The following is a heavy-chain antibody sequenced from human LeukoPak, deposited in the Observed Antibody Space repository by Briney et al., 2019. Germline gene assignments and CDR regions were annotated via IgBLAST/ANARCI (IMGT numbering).Heavy chain of an antibody. J-gene: IGHJ4*02. Sequence: GGSLRLSCAASGFTFSEALMTWVRQAPGKGLEWVGRIQTKSEGGTPDYAAPVRGRFTISRDDSKSMVYLQMNSLKTEDTAVYHCTTDWTRWGQGTLVTVSS. D-gene: IGHD1-1*01. V-gene: IGHV3-15*05. CDR3: TTDWTR. CDR1: GFTFSEAL. CDR2: IQTKSEGGTP.